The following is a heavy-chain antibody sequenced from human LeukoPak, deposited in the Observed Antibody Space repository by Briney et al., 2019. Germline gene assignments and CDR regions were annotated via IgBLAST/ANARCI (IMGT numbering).Heavy chain of an antibody. CDR1: GGSISSHY. CDR3: AREAQGSGPVDY. Sequence: PSETLSLTCTVSGGSISSHYWSWIRQPPGKGLEWIGYIYYSGSTNYNPSLKSRVTISVDTSKNQFSLKLSSVTAADTAVYYCAREAQGSGPVDYWGQGTLVTVSS. D-gene: IGHD2-15*01. V-gene: IGHV4-59*11. CDR2: IYYSGST. J-gene: IGHJ4*02.